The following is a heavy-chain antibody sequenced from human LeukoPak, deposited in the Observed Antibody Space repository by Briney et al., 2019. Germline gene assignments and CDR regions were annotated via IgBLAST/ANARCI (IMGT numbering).Heavy chain of an antibody. CDR2: IYTSGNT. J-gene: IGHJ5*02. V-gene: IGHV4-4*07. CDR3: ATGRYSWFDP. CDR1: TDSMTNYH. D-gene: IGHD1-26*01. Sequence: PPETLSLTCTVSTDSMTNYHWSWIRQPAAKGLEWIGRIYTSGNTIYNPSLKSRLTMSIDKSKNQFSLRLTSVTAAGTAVYYCATGRYSWFDPWGQGTLVTVSS.